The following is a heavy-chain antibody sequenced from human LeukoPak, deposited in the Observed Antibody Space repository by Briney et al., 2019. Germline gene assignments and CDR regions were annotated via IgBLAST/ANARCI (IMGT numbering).Heavy chain of an antibody. CDR2: INPNSGGT. CDR1: GYTYTGYY. Sequence: ASVKVSRKASGYTYTGYYVHWVRQAPGQGLEWMGWINPNSGGTNYAQKFQGRVTMTRDTSISTAYMELSRLRSDDTAVYYCASDGTPAATGDYWGQGTLVTVSS. CDR3: ASDGTPAATGDY. V-gene: IGHV1-2*02. J-gene: IGHJ4*02. D-gene: IGHD2-2*01.